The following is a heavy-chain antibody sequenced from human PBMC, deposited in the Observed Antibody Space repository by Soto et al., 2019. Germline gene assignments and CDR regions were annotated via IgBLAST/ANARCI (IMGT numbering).Heavy chain of an antibody. J-gene: IGHJ4*02. CDR3: ARYRGGPYHSAY. Sequence: QVQLQESGPGLVKPSETLSLTCTVSGGSISSYYWSWIRQPPGKGLEWIGYIYYSGSTNYNPSLKRRXXLXVXXYKSQFALKLSSVTAADTAVYYCARYRGGPYHSAYWGQGTLVTVSS. CDR1: GGSISSYY. V-gene: IGHV4-59*01. CDR2: IYYSGST. D-gene: IGHD5-12*01.